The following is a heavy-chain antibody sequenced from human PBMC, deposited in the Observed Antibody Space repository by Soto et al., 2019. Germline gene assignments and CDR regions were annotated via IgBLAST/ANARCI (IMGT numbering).Heavy chain of an antibody. J-gene: IGHJ6*02. CDR1: GYSFTSYW. CDR3: ARQSDCGGDCYYYYYYGMDV. CDR2: IYPGDSDT. D-gene: IGHD2-21*02. Sequence: PGESLKISCKGSGYSFTSYWIGWVRQMPGKGLEWMGIIYPGDSDTRYSPSFQGQVTISADKSISTAYLQWSSLKASDTAMYYCARQSDCGGDCYYYYYYGMDVWGQGTTVTVSS. V-gene: IGHV5-51*01.